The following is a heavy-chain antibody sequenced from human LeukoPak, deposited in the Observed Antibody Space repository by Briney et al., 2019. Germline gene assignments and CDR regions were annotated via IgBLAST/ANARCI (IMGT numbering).Heavy chain of an antibody. CDR1: GGSISSGGYS. Sequence: SETLSLTCAVSGGSISSGGYSWSWIRQPPGKGLEWIGYIYHSGSTYYNPSLKSRVTMSVDGSKNQFSLNLSSVTAAETAVYYCARSYYYGSGSYGPPNWFDPWGQGTLVTVSS. CDR3: ARSYYYGSGSYGPPNWFDP. CDR2: IYHSGST. J-gene: IGHJ5*02. D-gene: IGHD3-10*01. V-gene: IGHV4-30-2*01.